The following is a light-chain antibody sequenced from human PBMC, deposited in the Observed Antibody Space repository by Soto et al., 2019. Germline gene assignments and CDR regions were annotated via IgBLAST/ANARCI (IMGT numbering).Light chain of an antibody. J-gene: IGKJ2*03. CDR3: QQLNRYSLR. CDR1: QSFTRW. CDR2: KAS. V-gene: IGKV1-5*03. Sequence: DIRMTQSPSTLAASVGDRVTITCRARQSFTRWLAWYQQKPGKAPQLLISKASSLEVGGPCRFSGTGSGTEFNFTINDRQPDDFAPYYCQQLNRYSLRFGQGTKLQV.